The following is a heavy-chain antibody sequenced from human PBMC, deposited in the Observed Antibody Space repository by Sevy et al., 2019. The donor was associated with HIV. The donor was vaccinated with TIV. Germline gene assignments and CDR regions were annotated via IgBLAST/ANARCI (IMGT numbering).Heavy chain of an antibody. V-gene: IGHV4-59*01. Sequence: SETLSLTCTVSGGSISSYYWSWIRQPPGKGLEWIGYIYYSGSTNYNPSLKSRVTISVDTSKNQFSLKLSSVTAADTAVYYCARRSRYCSSTSCSEGYYYYMDVWGKGTTVTVSS. CDR3: ARRSRYCSSTSCSEGYYYYMDV. CDR1: GGSISSYY. J-gene: IGHJ6*03. D-gene: IGHD2-2*01. CDR2: IYYSGST.